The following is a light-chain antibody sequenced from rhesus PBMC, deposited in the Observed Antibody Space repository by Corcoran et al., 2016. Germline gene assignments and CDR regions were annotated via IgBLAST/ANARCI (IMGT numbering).Light chain of an antibody. J-gene: IGKJ4*01. CDR2: KAS. CDR1: QGISSY. V-gene: IGKV1-25*01. Sequence: DIQMTQSPSSLSASVGDRVTITCRASQGISSYLAWYQQKPGKAPNLLINKASTLQSWVPSRFSGSGSGTDFTLTISRLQPEDFAAYYCQQRNTYPLTFGGGTKVEIK. CDR3: QQRNTYPLT.